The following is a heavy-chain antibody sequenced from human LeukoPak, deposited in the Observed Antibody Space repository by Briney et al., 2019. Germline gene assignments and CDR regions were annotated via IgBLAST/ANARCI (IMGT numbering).Heavy chain of an antibody. Sequence: SETLSLTCTVSGGSISSSNYYWDWIRQPPGKGLEWIGSVYYSGSAYYNPSLKSRLSISVDTSTNQISLKVRSVTAADTAVYFCAKLGPLYSSALYAGASDWFDAWGQGTLVTVSS. CDR2: VYYSGSA. CDR1: GGSISSSNYY. J-gene: IGHJ5*02. CDR3: AKLGPLYSSALYAGASDWFDA. V-gene: IGHV4-39*01. D-gene: IGHD6-19*01.